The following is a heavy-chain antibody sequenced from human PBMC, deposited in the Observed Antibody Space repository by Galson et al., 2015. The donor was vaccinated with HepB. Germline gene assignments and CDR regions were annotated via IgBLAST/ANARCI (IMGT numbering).Heavy chain of an antibody. CDR1: GFTLSDYG. CDR2: IWYDGSDK. CDR3: AKVFAAAAALFDY. J-gene: IGHJ4*02. D-gene: IGHD6-13*01. V-gene: IGHV3-33*06. Sequence: SLRLSCAASGFTLSDYGMHWVRQGPGKGLEWVAVIWYDGSDKNYADSVKGRFTISRDNSKNTLYLQMNSLRAEDTAVYYCAKVFAAAAALFDYWGQGTLVTVSS.